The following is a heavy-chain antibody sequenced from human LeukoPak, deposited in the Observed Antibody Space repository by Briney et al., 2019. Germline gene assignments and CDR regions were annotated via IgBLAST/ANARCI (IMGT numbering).Heavy chain of an antibody. D-gene: IGHD3-22*01. Sequence: GGSLRLSCAASGFSFSSYWMHWVRQAPGKGLVWVSHINTDGTRTCYADSVKGRFTISRDNAKNTLSLQMDSLGTEDTAVYYCARELGVGVIGDAFDMWGQGTMVTVSS. J-gene: IGHJ3*02. CDR3: ARELGVGVIGDAFDM. CDR1: GFSFSSYW. V-gene: IGHV3-74*01. CDR2: INTDGTRT.